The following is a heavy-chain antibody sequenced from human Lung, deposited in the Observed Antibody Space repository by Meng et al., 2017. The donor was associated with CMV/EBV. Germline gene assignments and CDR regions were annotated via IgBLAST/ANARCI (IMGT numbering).Heavy chain of an antibody. CDR1: GASFSTYA. D-gene: IGHD3-16*02. V-gene: IGHV3-30*02. Sequence: GGSLRLXCAASGASFSTYAMNWVRQAPGKGLEWVAFLRHDGSGEHYADSVKGRFTISRDTSKETLYLQMNSLRAEDTAVYYCAKSPPRMITFGGLIATTWXHGTLVTVSS. CDR2: LRHDGSGE. J-gene: IGHJ5*01. CDR3: AKSPPRMITFGGLIATT.